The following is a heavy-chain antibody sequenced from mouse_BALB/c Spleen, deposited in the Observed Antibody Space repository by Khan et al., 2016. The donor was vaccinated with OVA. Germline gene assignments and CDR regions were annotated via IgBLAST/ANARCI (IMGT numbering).Heavy chain of an antibody. CDR2: IAPESSNP. V-gene: IGHV1S41*01. CDR1: DYTFTSYW. CDR3: ARENYYVRSYCWMDC. J-gene: IGHJ4*01. D-gene: IGHD1-1*01. Sequence: DLVKPRASVNLSCTASDYTFTSYWINWIKQKPGQGPECIGRIAPESSNPYYKDKFKDKVTLTVDTSYSTVYIQLSSLSSGVSAVYFCARENYYVRSYCWMDCLGERSSVNV.